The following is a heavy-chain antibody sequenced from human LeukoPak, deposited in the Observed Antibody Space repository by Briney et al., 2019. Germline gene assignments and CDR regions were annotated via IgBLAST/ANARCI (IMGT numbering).Heavy chain of an antibody. D-gene: IGHD3-9*01. Sequence: PGGSLRLSCAASGFTFSSYAMHWVRQAPGKGLEWVAVISYDGSNKYYADSVKGRFTISRDNSKNTLYLQMNSLRAEDTAVYYCAKGGRAYDILTGYLFDYWGQGTLVTVSS. J-gene: IGHJ4*02. CDR1: GFTFSSYA. CDR3: AKGGRAYDILTGYLFDY. V-gene: IGHV3-30-3*01. CDR2: ISYDGSNK.